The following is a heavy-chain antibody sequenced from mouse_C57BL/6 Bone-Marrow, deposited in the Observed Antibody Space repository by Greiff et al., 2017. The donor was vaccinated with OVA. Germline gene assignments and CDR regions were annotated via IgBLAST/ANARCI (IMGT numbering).Heavy chain of an antibody. Sequence: EVMLVESGGGLVQPGESLKLSCESNEYEFPSHDMSWVRKTPEKRLELVAAINSDGGSTYYPDTMERRFIITRDNTQKTLYLQMSSLRSEDTAVYYCARQKTYYGSSDWYFDVWGTGTTVTVSS. V-gene: IGHV5-2*03. CDR2: INSDGGST. D-gene: IGHD1-1*01. CDR1: EYEFPSHD. CDR3: ARQKTYYGSSDWYFDV. J-gene: IGHJ1*03.